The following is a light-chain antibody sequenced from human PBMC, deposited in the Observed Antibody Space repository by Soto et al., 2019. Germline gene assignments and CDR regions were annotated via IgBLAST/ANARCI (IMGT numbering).Light chain of an antibody. CDR3: SSYAGSNNFV. CDR2: EVS. CDR1: SSDVGGYNY. Sequence: QSLLTNPPSASGSPGQSVTISCTGTSSDVGGYNYVSWYQQHPGKAPKLMIYEVSERPSGVPDRFSGSKSSNTASLTVSGLQAEDEADYYCSSYAGSNNFVFGTGTKVTVL. V-gene: IGLV2-8*01. J-gene: IGLJ1*01.